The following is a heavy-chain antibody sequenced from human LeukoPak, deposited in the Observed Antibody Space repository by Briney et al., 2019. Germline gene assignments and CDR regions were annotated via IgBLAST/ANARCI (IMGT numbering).Heavy chain of an antibody. D-gene: IGHD6-19*01. J-gene: IGHJ4*02. CDR3: ARDWGYSSGEDFDY. Sequence: GALRLSCAASGFTFSSYAMHWVRQAPGKGLEWVAVISYDGSNKYYADSVKGRFTISRDNAKNSLYLQMNSLRAEDTAVYYCARDWGYSSGEDFDYWGQGTLVTVSS. CDR1: GFTFSSYA. CDR2: ISYDGSNK. V-gene: IGHV3-30*04.